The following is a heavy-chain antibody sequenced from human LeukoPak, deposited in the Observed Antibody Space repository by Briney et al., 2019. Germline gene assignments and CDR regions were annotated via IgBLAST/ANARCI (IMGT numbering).Heavy chain of an antibody. CDR3: AREGVGANVFDY. V-gene: IGHV4-59*01. Sequence: SETLSLTCTVSGGSISSYYWSWIRQPPGKGLEWTGYIYYSGSTNYNPSLKSRVTISVDTSKNQFSLKLSSVTAADTAVYYCAREGVGANVFDYWGQGTLVTVSS. D-gene: IGHD1-26*01. J-gene: IGHJ4*02. CDR2: IYYSGST. CDR1: GGSISSYY.